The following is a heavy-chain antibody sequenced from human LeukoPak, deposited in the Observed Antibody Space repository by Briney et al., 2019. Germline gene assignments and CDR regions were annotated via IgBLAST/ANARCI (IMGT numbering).Heavy chain of an antibody. Sequence: ASVKISCKVSGYTFTDYYMHWGQQAPGKGLEWMGLVDPEDGETIYAEKFQGRVTITADTSTDTAYMELSSLRSEDTAVYYCATDMKLISGQNYWGNPLPAFDIWGQGTMVTVSS. V-gene: IGHV1-69-2*01. D-gene: IGHD3-16*01. CDR3: ATDMKLISGQNYWGNPLPAFDI. CDR1: GYTFTDYY. J-gene: IGHJ3*02. CDR2: VDPEDGET.